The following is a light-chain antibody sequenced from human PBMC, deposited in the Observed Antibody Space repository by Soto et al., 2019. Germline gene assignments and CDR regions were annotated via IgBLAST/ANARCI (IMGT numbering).Light chain of an antibody. V-gene: IGLV2-14*01. J-gene: IGLJ1*01. CDR3: SSYTSTYSYV. Sequence: QSALTQPASVSGSPGQSITISCTGTSSDVGAYNYVSWYQQHPGKAPKLMIYDVSNRPSGVSNRFSGSKSGNTASLTISGVQAEDEAEYYCSSYTSTYSYVFGTGTKLTVL. CDR2: DVS. CDR1: SSDVGAYNY.